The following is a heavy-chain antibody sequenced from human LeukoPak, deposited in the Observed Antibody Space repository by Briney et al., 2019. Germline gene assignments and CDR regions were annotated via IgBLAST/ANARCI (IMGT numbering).Heavy chain of an antibody. Sequence: PGGSLRLSCATSGFTFSTYWMSWVRQAPGKGLEWVANIKPGGSGQYYMDSVKGRFTISRDNAKNSLSLQMNSLRAEDTAVYYCASENFVDWGQGTLVTVSS. J-gene: IGHJ4*02. CDR2: IKPGGSGQ. D-gene: IGHD1-7*01. CDR3: ASENFVD. V-gene: IGHV3-7*05. CDR1: GFTFSTYW.